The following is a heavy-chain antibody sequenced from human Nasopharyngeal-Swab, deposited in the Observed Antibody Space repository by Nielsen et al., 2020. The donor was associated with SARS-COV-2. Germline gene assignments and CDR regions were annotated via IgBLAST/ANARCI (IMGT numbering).Heavy chain of an antibody. D-gene: IGHD1-26*01. V-gene: IGHV1-46*01. CDR1: GYTFTSYG. J-gene: IGHJ6*02. CDR3: ARVGWGDPPSGSYSYYYYGMDV. CDR2: INPSGGST. Sequence: ASVKVSCKASGYTFTSYGISWVRQAPGQGLEWMGRINPSGGSTSYAQKFQGRVTMTRDTSTSTVYMELSSLRSEDTAVYYRARVGWGDPPSGSYSYYYYGMDVWGQGTTVTVSS.